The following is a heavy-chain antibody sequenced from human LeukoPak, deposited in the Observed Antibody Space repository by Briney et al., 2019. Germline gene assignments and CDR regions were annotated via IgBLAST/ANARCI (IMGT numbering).Heavy chain of an antibody. CDR3: ARSPYCSGGSCYSDY. J-gene: IGHJ4*02. V-gene: IGHV4-59*01. CDR1: GGSFSGYY. CDR2: IYYSGST. D-gene: IGHD2-15*01. Sequence: PSETLSLTCAVYGGSFSGYYWSWIRQPPGKGLEWIGYIYYSGSTNYNPSLKSRVTISVDTSKNQFSLKLSSVTAADTAVYYCARSPYCSGGSCYSDYWGQGTLVTVSS.